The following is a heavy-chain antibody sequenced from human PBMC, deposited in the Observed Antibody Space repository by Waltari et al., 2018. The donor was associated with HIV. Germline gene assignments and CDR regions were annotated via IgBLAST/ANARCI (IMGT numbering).Heavy chain of an antibody. Sequence: QVQLVQSGAEVKKPGASVKVSCKASGYTFTGYYMHWVRQAPGQGLEWMGWINPNRCGTNEAQELQGRVTMTRDTSISTAYMELSRLRADDTAVYYCARDQVRGVIYYWGQGTLVTVSS. D-gene: IGHD3-10*01. J-gene: IGHJ4*02. CDR1: GYTFTGYY. V-gene: IGHV1-2*02. CDR3: ARDQVRGVIYY. CDR2: INPNRCGT.